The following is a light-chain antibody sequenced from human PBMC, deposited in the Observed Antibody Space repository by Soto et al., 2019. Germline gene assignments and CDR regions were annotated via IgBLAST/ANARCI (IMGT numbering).Light chain of an antibody. J-gene: IGLJ1*01. V-gene: IGLV1-40*01. CDR3: QSYDSSLSGYV. CDR1: SSNIGAGYD. CDR2: GNS. Sequence: QSVLTQPPSVSGAPGQRVTISCTGSSSNIGAGYDVHWYQQLPGTAPKLLIYGNSNRPSGVPDRFSGSKSGTSVSLAITGLQGEDEADYFFQSYDSSLSGYVFGTGTKLTVL.